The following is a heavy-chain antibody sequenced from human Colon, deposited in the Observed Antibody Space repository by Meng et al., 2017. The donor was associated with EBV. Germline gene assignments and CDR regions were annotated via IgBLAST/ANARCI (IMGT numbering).Heavy chain of an antibody. CDR3: ARNYYFDY. CDR2: IYYTGST. J-gene: IGHJ4*02. Sequence: VPLQLSGPGLVDPSQTLSLPFTFSGGSINSGDYYWSWIRQPPGKGLEWIGYIYYTGSTYYNPSLKSRVTISMDTSKNQFSLRLSSVTAADTAVYYCARNYYFDYWGQGTLVTVSS. CDR1: GGSINSGDYY. V-gene: IGHV4-30-4*01.